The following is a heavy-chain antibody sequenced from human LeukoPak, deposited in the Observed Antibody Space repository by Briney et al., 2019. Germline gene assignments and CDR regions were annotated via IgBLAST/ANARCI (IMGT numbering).Heavy chain of an antibody. J-gene: IGHJ4*02. Sequence: GGSLRLSCAASGFTFSTFGMHWGRQAPGKGLEWVAIILYDASYKYYADYVKGRFTISRDNSRNTLYLQMNSLRAEDTAVYYCAKEDSVGGFFDSWGQGTLVTVSS. V-gene: IGHV3-30*18. D-gene: IGHD1-26*01. CDR1: GFTFSTFG. CDR3: AKEDSVGGFFDS. CDR2: ILYDASYK.